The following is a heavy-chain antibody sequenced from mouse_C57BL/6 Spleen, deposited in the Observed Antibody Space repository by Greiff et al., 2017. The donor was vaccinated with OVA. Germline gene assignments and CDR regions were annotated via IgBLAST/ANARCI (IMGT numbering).Heavy chain of an antibody. V-gene: IGHV1-81*01. J-gene: IGHJ4*01. D-gene: IGHD2-10*01. Sequence: QVQLQQSGAELARPGASVKLSCKASGYTFTSYGISWVKQRTGQGLEWIGEIYPRSGNTYYNQKFKGKATLTADKYSSTAYMELRSLTSEDSAVYFCARGLLPSMGDYWGQGTSVTVSS. CDR2: IYPRSGNT. CDR3: ARGLLPSMGDY. CDR1: GYTFTSYG.